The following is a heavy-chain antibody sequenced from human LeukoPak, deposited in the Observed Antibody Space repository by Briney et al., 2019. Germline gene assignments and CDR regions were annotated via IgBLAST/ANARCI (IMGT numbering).Heavy chain of an antibody. D-gene: IGHD3-10*01. J-gene: IGHJ4*02. Sequence: PGGSLRLSCAASGFTFDDYTMHWVRQAPGRGLEWVSLISWDGGDTYYADSVKGRFTISRDNSRSTLYLQMNSLRPEDTAIYYCAREGYYGSGSPPSLYFDYWGQGTLVTVSS. CDR3: AREGYYGSGSPPSLYFDY. CDR2: ISWDGGDT. V-gene: IGHV3-43*01. CDR1: GFTFDDYT.